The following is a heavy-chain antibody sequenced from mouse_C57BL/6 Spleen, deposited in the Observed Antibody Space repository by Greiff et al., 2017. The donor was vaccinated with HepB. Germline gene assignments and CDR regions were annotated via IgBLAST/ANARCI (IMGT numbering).Heavy chain of an antibody. CDR2: INPYNGGT. V-gene: IGHV1-19*01. CDR3: AGIYYDYADY. CDR1: GYTFTDYY. Sequence: EVQLQQSGPVLVKPGASVKMSCKASGYTFTDYYMNWVKQSHGKSLEWIGVINPYNGGTSYNQKFKGKATLTVDKSSSTAYMGLNSLTSEDSAVYYCAGIYYDYADYWGQGTTLTVSS. D-gene: IGHD2-4*01. J-gene: IGHJ2*01.